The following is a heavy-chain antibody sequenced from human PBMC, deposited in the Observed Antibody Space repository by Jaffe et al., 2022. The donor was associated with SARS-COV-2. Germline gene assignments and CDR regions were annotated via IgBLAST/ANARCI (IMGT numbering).Heavy chain of an antibody. J-gene: IGHJ5*02. CDR1: GGSISSSNYY. V-gene: IGHV4-39*01. CDR3: ARQPITIFGAAGGWLDP. Sequence: QLHLQESGPGLANPLETLSLTCSASGGSISSSNYYWGWIRQPPGKGLEWIGSVYYGGSTFYNSFFKSRVTISVDTSKNQFSLRLNSVTASDTAVYFCARQPITIFGAAGGWLDPWGQGILVTVSS. CDR2: VYYGGST. D-gene: IGHD3-3*01.